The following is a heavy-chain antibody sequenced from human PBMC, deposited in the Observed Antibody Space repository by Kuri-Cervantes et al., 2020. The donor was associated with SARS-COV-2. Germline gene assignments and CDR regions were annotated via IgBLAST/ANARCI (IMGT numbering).Heavy chain of an antibody. V-gene: IGHV4-61*01. J-gene: IGHJ5*01. Sequence: SDTLSLTCTVSGGSVSSGSYYWSWIRQPPGKGLEWIGYIYYSGSTNYSPSLKSRVTISVDTSKNQFSLKLSSVTAADTAIYYCAKTSDSGYFYRLWFDSWGQGTLVTVSS. CDR3: AKTSDSGYFYRLWFDS. CDR2: IYYSGST. CDR1: GGSVSSGSYY. D-gene: IGHD3-22*01.